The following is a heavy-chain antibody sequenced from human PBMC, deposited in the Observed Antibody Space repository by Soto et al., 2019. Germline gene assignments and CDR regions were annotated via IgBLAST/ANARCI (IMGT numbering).Heavy chain of an antibody. V-gene: IGHV4-34*01. J-gene: IGHJ4*02. CDR2: INHSGST. CDR3: ARGRGRVTTNDDFDY. Sequence: QVPLQQWGAGLLKPSETLSLTCAVYGGSFSGYYWSWIRQPPGKGLEWIGEINHSGSTNYNPSLKSRVTISVDTSKYQFSLKLSSVTAADTAVYYCARGRGRVTTNDDFDYWGQGTLVTVSS. D-gene: IGHD2-21*02. CDR1: GGSFSGYY.